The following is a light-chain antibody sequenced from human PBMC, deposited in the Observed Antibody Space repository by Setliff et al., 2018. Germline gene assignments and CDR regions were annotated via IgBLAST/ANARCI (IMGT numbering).Light chain of an antibody. CDR3: SSYTSNTFV. CDR2: GVS. Sequence: QSALTQPASVSGSPGQSITISCTGPSSDIGGYNYVSWYQQYPGKAPQLTIYGVSKRPSGVSDRFSGSESGNTASLTISGLQVEDEADYYCSSYTSNTFVFAAGTKVTVL. V-gene: IGLV2-14*03. J-gene: IGLJ1*01. CDR1: SSDIGGYNY.